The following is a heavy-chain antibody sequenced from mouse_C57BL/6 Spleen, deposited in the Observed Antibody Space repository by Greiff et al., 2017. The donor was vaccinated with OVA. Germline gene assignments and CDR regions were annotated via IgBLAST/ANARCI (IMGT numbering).Heavy chain of an antibody. V-gene: IGHV1-42*01. Sequence: VQLQQSGPELVKPGASVKLSCKASGYSFTGYYMNWVKQSPEQGLEWIGDINPSTGDTTYNQKFKAKATLTVDKSSSTAYMQLKSLTSEDSAVYYCARKEYFDYWGQGTTVTVSA. J-gene: IGHJ2*01. CDR2: INPSTGDT. CDR1: GYSFTGYY. CDR3: ARKEYFDY.